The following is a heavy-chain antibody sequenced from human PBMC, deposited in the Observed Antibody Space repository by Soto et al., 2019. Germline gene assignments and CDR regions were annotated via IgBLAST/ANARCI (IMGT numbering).Heavy chain of an antibody. D-gene: IGHD2-15*01. CDR2: INHSGST. CDR1: GGSFSGYY. Sequence: LSETLSLTCAVYGGSFSGYYWSWIRQPPGKGLEWIGEINHSGSTNYNPSIKSRVTISVDTSKNQISMKLSSVTAADTAVYYCARGQGSPYYYYYMDVWGKGTTVTVSS. CDR3: ARGQGSPYYYYYMDV. V-gene: IGHV4-34*01. J-gene: IGHJ6*03.